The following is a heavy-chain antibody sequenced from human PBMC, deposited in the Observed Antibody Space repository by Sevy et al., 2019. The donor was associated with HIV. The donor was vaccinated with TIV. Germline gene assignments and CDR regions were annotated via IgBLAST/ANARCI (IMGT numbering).Heavy chain of an antibody. CDR2: ISGPGYKT. J-gene: IGHJ3*01. Sequence: GESLKISCAASGFTFNTHAMNWVRQAPGKGLEWVSTISGPGYKTYYADSVRGRFTISRDNSQNTVHLQMNSLRADDTAVYDCAKALNPALESMLELIPRTLKGFDVWGQGTMVTVSS. D-gene: IGHD2-8*01. CDR1: GFTFNTHA. CDR3: AKALNPALESMLELIPRTLKGFDV. V-gene: IGHV3-23*01.